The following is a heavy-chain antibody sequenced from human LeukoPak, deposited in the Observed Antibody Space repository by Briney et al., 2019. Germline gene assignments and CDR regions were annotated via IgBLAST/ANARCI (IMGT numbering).Heavy chain of an antibody. CDR1: GFTFTTHA. CDR2: ISSRGGST. V-gene: IGHV3-23*01. Sequence: GGSLRLSCAASGFTFTTHAMNWVRQAPGKGLEWVSVISSRGGSTYYADSVKGRFTISRDNSKNTLYLQMNSLRVEDTAVYYCAKDFDYVSYWGQGTLVTVSS. D-gene: IGHD3-9*01. CDR3: AKDFDYVSY. J-gene: IGHJ4*02.